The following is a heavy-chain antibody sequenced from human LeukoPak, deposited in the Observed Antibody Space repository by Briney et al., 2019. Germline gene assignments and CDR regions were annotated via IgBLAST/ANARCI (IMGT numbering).Heavy chain of an antibody. J-gene: IGHJ4*02. CDR2: IHYRPGYT. V-gene: IGHV3-23*01. CDR3: AKKAVEMATISY. D-gene: IGHD5-24*01. CDR1: GFTFSNLA. Sequence: GGSLRLSCAASGFTFSNLAMSWVRQAPGKGLEWVSHIHYRPGYTYYADSVRGRFTISRDNSKNTLFLQMDSLRAEDTAVYYCAKKAVEMATISYWGQGTLVTVSS.